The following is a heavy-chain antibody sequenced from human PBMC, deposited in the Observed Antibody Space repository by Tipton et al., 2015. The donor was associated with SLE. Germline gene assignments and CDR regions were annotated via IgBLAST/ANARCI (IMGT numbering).Heavy chain of an antibody. CDR1: GSTFRGDA. D-gene: IGHD6-13*01. CDR2: ISDSGGSA. V-gene: IGHV3-23*01. J-gene: IGHJ4*02. CDR3: AREGVSSPDY. Sequence: SLRLSCAASGSTFRGDAMSWVRQAPGKGLEWVSAISDSGGSAYYADSVKGRFTVSRDNAKNSLYLQMNSLRAEDTAVYYCAREGVSSPDYWGQGTLVTVSS.